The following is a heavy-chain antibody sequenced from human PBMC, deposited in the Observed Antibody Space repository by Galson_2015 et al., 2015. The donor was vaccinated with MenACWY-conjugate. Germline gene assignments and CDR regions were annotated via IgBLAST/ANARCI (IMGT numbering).Heavy chain of an antibody. CDR1: EVTLNAYT. Sequence: SVKVSCKASEVTLNAYTISWVRQAPGEGLEWVGRIIPILGMTNYAQRFQGRVTMTADKSTSTAYMELSSLRSEDTAIYYCVRGHSNYGWFDPWAQGSLVTVSS. D-gene: IGHD4-11*01. V-gene: IGHV1-69*02. J-gene: IGHJ5*02. CDR2: IIPILGMT. CDR3: VRGHSNYGWFDP.